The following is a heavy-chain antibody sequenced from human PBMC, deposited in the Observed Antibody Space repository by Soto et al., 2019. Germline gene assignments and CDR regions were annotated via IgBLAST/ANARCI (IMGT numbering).Heavy chain of an antibody. V-gene: IGHV4-4*02. CDR1: GGSISSSNW. CDR2: IYHSGST. CDR3: ARAAMGGSSWPFDY. D-gene: IGHD6-13*01. Sequence: SETLSLTCAVSGGSISSSNWWSWVRRPPGKGLEWIGEIYHSGSTNYNPSLKSRVTISVDKSKNQFSLKLSSVTAADTAVYYCARAAMGGSSWPFDYWGQGTLVTVSS. J-gene: IGHJ4*02.